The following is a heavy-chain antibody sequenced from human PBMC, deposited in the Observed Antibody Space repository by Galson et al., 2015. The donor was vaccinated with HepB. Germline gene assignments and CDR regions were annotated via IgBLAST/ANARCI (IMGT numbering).Heavy chain of an antibody. D-gene: IGHD3-9*01. J-gene: IGHJ1*01. CDR2: IKSKTDGGTT. CDR1: GFTFSNAW. Sequence: SLRLSCAASGFTFSNAWMSWVRQAPGKGLEWVGRIKSKTDGGTTDYAAPVKGRFTISRDDSKNTLYLQMNSLKTEDTAVYHCTTYIPPLRYFDWLLKGAEYFQHWGQGTLVTVSS. V-gene: IGHV3-15*01. CDR3: TTYIPPLRYFDWLLKGAEYFQH.